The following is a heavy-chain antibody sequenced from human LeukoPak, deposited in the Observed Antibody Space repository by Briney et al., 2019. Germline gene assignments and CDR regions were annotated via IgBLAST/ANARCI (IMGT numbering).Heavy chain of an antibody. V-gene: IGHV1-18*01. Sequence: ASVKVSCKASGYAFTSYGISWVRQAPGQGLEWMGWISAYNGNTNYAQKLQGRVTMTTDTSTSTAYMELRSLRSDDTAVYYCARAHYYYDSSGYGDYWGQGTLVTVSS. CDR1: GYAFTSYG. D-gene: IGHD3-22*01. CDR3: ARAHYYYDSSGYGDY. J-gene: IGHJ4*02. CDR2: ISAYNGNT.